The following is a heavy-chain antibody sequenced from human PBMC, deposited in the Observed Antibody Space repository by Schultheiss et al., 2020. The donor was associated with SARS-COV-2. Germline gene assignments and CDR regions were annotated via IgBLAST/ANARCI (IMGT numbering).Heavy chain of an antibody. Sequence: SETLSLTCAVHGGSFSGYHWSWIRQPPGKGLEWIGEIDHSGHTNHNPSLKSRVTISVHTSMNRFSLKLSSVTAADTAVYYCARGRHRSYAVVNLYYGLDVWGQGTTVTVSS. D-gene: IGHD4-23*01. CDR2: IDHSGHT. CDR3: ARGRHRSYAVVNLYYGLDV. CDR1: GGSFSGYH. V-gene: IGHV4-34*01. J-gene: IGHJ6*02.